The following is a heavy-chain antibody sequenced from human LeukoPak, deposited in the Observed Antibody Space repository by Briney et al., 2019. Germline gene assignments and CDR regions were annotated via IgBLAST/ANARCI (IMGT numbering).Heavy chain of an antibody. V-gene: IGHV4-59*08. CDR1: GGSTSTYY. CDR3: ARREYSSSLDY. Sequence: SETLSLTCTVSGGSTSTYYWNWIRQPPGKGLEWIGYIYYTGSTNYNPSLKSRVTISMDTSKNQFSLKLSSVTAADTAVYYCARREYSSSLDYWGQGTLVTVSS. J-gene: IGHJ4*02. D-gene: IGHD6-6*01. CDR2: IYYTGST.